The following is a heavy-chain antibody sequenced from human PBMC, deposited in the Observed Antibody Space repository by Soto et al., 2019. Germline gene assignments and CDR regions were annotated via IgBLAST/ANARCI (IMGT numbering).Heavy chain of an antibody. V-gene: IGHV3-33*01. J-gene: IGHJ4*02. CDR3: ARDSALWGLSFDY. D-gene: IGHD2-21*01. CDR1: GFTFSSYG. Sequence: GGSLRLSCAASGFTFSSYGMHWVRQAPGKGLEWVAVIWYDGSNKYYADTVKGGFTISSDNSKNTLYLQMNSLGAEDTAVYYCARDSALWGLSFDYWGQGTLVTVSS. CDR2: IWYDGSNK.